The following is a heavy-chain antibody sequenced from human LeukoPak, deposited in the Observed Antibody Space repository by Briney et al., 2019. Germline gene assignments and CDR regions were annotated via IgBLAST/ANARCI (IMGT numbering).Heavy chain of an antibody. CDR1: GFTFSSYG. CDR2: ISGSGGST. V-gene: IGHV3-23*01. D-gene: IGHD3-9*01. Sequence: GRSLRLSCAASGFTFSSYGMHWVRQAPGKGLEWVSAISGSGGSTYYADSVKGRFTISRDNSKNTLYLQMNSLRAEDTAVYYCASPGYDILTPLDYWGQGTLVTVSS. J-gene: IGHJ4*02. CDR3: ASPGYDILTPLDY.